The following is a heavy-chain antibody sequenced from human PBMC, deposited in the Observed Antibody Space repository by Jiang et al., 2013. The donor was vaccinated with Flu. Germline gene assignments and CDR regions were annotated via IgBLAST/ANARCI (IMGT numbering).Heavy chain of an antibody. CDR2: IYPDDSQT. CDR1: GYRFSSFW. J-gene: IGHJ5*02. Sequence: GAEVKKPGESLKISCKGSGYRFSSFWIGWVRQMPGKGLEWMGVIYPDDSQTTYSPSFQGRVTISADTSISTAYLQWSSLKPSDTAMYYCARGGVVSTTQFFDPWGQGTLVTVSS. V-gene: IGHV5-51*01. CDR3: ARGGVVSTTQFFDP. D-gene: IGHD5/OR15-5a*01.